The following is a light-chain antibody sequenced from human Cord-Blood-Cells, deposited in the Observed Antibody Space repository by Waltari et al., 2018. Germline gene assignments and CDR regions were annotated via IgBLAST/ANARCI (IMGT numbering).Light chain of an antibody. Sequence: QSALTQTASVSGSPGQSITISCTGTSSDVGGHNYVSWYQQHPGKAPKLMIYDVSNRPSGVSNRFSGSKSGNTASLTISGLQAEDEADYYGSPYTSSSNVVFGGGTKLTVL. V-gene: IGLV2-14*01. CDR2: DVS. J-gene: IGLJ2*01. CDR3: SPYTSSSNVV. CDR1: SSDVGGHNY.